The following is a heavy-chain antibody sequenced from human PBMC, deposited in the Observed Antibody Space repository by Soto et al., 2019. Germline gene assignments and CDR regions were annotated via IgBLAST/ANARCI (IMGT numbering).Heavy chain of an antibody. CDR3: VSLYGSGSYYYYYGMDV. V-gene: IGHV4-39*07. D-gene: IGHD3-10*01. CDR1: GGSISSSSYY. CDR2: IYYSGST. J-gene: IGHJ6*02. Sequence: SETLSLTCTVSGGSISSSSYYWGWIRQPPGKGLEWIGSIYYSGSTYYNPSLKSRVTISVDTSKNQFSLKLSSVTAADTAVYYCVSLYGSGSYYYYYGMDVWGQGTTVTVSS.